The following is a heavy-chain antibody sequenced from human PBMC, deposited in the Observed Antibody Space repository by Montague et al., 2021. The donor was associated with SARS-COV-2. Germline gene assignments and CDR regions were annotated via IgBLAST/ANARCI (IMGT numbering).Heavy chain of an antibody. CDR3: ARDIAVAGLLDY. D-gene: IGHD6-19*01. J-gene: IGHJ4*02. V-gene: IGHV4-61*02. CDR1: GGSISSGSYY. Sequence: TLSLTCTVSGGSISSGSYYWSWIRQPAGKGLEWIGRISISGSTNYXPSLKSRVTISVDTSKNQFSLKLSSVTAADTAVYYCARDIAVAGLLDYWGQGTLVTVSS. CDR2: ISISGST.